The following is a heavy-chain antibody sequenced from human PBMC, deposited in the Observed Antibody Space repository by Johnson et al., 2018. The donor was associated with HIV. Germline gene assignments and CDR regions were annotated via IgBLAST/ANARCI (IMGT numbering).Heavy chain of an antibody. V-gene: IGHV3-30*14. CDR3: ARDRGGPERNYDFWSGYYGGDAFDI. J-gene: IGHJ3*02. Sequence: VQLVESGGGVVQPGRSLRLSCAASGFTFSSYAMHWVRQAPGKGLEWVAVISYDGSNKYYADSVKGRFTISRDNAKNTLYLEMYSLRADDTALYYCARDRGGPERNYDFWSGYYGGDAFDIWGQGTMVTVSS. D-gene: IGHD3-3*01. CDR1: GFTFSSYA. CDR2: ISYDGSNK.